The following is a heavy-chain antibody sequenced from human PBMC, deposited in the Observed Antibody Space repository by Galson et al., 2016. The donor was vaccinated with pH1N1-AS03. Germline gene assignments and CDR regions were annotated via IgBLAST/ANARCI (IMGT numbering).Heavy chain of an antibody. J-gene: IGHJ4*02. CDR3: ARDSGYGGTFDN. CDR2: IGRESSPI. D-gene: IGHD5-12*01. CDR1: GFIFSTYS. V-gene: IGHV3-48*02. Sequence: SLRLSCAGSGFIFSTYSMIWVRQAPGKGLEWVSSIGRESSPIVYADSVRGRFTISRDNAKNSLFLQMSSLGDDDTAVYYCARDSGYGGTFDNWGQGALVTVSS.